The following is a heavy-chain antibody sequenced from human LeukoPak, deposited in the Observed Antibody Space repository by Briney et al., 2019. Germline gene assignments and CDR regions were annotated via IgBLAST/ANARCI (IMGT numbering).Heavy chain of an antibody. J-gene: IGHJ5*02. CDR2: INSDGINT. CDR1: GFTFSDHY. Sequence: GGSLRLSCAASGFTFSDHYMDWVRQAPGKGLVWVSRINSDGINTSYADSVKGRFTISRDNAKNTLNLQMNSLRAEDTAVYYCARDLGQYYDTSDNWFDPWGQGTLVTVSS. D-gene: IGHD3-22*01. CDR3: ARDLGQYYDTSDNWFDP. V-gene: IGHV3-74*01.